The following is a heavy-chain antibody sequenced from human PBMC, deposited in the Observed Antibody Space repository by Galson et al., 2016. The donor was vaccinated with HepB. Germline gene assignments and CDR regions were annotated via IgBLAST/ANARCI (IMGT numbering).Heavy chain of an antibody. CDR2: LSPDGTDK. Sequence: SLRLSCAASGFTFNDYWMTWVHQAPGKGLEWVANLSPDGTDKRYAGSVKGRFTISRDNPNNSVFLQMSSLRAEDTALYYCARVDYTDEGINVWGQGTTVTVSS. CDR1: GFTFNDYW. V-gene: IGHV3-7*01. J-gene: IGHJ6*02. CDR3: ARVDYTDEGINV. D-gene: IGHD4-11*01.